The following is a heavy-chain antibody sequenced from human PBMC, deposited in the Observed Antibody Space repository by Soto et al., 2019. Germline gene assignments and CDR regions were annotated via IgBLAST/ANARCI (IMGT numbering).Heavy chain of an antibody. V-gene: IGHV3-30*03. CDR1: GFTFSSYG. Sequence: GGSLRLSCAASGFTFSSYGMHWVRQAPGKGLEWVAVISYDGSNKYHADSVKGRFTISRDNAKNSLYVQMNGLRVDDTAVYYCARGGIGYCSGGTCFHTAFDMWGQGSMVTVSS. D-gene: IGHD2-15*01. CDR2: ISYDGSNK. J-gene: IGHJ3*02. CDR3: ARGGIGYCSGGTCFHTAFDM.